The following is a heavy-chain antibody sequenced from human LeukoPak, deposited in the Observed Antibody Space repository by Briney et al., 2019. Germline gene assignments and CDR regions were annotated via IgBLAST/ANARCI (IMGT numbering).Heavy chain of an antibody. Sequence: ASVKVSCKASGYTFTGYYMHWVRQAPGQGLEWMGWINPNSGGTNYAQMFQGRVTMTRDTSISTAYMELSRLRSDDTAVYYCARDVPQGEQWLVRHLDYWGQGTLVTVSS. D-gene: IGHD6-19*01. CDR2: INPNSGGT. V-gene: IGHV1-2*02. CDR3: ARDVPQGEQWLVRHLDY. J-gene: IGHJ4*02. CDR1: GYTFTGYY.